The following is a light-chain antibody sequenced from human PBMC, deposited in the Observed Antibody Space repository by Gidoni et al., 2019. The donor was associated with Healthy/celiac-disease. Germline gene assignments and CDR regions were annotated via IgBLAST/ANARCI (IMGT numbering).Light chain of an antibody. CDR1: SSDVGVYNY. Sequence: QSALTQPRSVSRSPGQSVTNSCTGTSSDVGVYNYVSWYQQHPGKAPKLMIYDVSKRPSGVPDRFSGSKSGNTASLTISGLQAEDEADYYGCSYAGSDTWVFGGGTRLTVL. V-gene: IGLV2-11*01. J-gene: IGLJ3*02. CDR2: DVS. CDR3: CSYAGSDTWV.